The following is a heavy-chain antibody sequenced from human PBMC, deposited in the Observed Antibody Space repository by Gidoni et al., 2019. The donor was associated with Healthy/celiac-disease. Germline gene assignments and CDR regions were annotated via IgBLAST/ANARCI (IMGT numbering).Heavy chain of an antibody. CDR2: INPNSGGT. J-gene: IGHJ4*02. CDR1: GYTFTGYY. CDR3: ARVKYSSGWYYGY. D-gene: IGHD6-19*01. V-gene: IGHV1-2*02. Sequence: QVQLVQSGAEVNKPGSSVKVSCKASGYTFTGYYMHWVRQAPGQGLEWMGWINPNSGGTNYAQKFQGRVTMTRDTSISTAYMELSRLRSDDTAVYYCARVKYSSGWYYGYWGQGTLVTVSS.